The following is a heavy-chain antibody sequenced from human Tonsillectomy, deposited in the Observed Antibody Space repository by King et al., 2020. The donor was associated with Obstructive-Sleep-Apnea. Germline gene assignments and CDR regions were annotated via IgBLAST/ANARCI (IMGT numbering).Heavy chain of an antibody. D-gene: IGHD2-2*01. CDR2: IYYSGST. V-gene: IGHV4-31*03. Sequence: QLQESGPGLVKPSQTLSLTCTVSGGSISSGGYYWSWIRQHPGKGLEWIGYIYYSGSTYYNPSLKSRVTISVDTSKNQFSLKLTSVTAADTAVYYCARSSTSEYWYFDLWGRGTLVTVSS. CDR1: GGSISSGGYY. CDR3: ARSSTSEYWYFDL. J-gene: IGHJ2*01.